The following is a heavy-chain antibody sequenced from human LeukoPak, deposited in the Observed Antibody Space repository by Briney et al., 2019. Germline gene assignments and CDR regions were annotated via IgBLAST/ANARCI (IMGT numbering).Heavy chain of an antibody. D-gene: IGHD3-22*01. CDR2: IKQDGSEK. CDR3: AREQYYDSSGYYYRRV. CDR1: GFTFSSYW. J-gene: IGHJ4*02. V-gene: IGHV3-7*01. Sequence: PGGSLRLSCAASGFTFSSYWMSWVRQAPGKGLEWVANIKQDGSEKYYVDSVKGRFTISRDNAKNSLYLQMNGLRAEDTAVYYCAREQYYDSSGYYYRRVWGQGTLVTVSS.